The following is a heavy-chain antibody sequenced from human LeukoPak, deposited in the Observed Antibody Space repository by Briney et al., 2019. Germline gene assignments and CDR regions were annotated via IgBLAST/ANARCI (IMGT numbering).Heavy chain of an antibody. CDR3: ARDPMVRGVTDAFDI. D-gene: IGHD3-10*01. CDR1: GGSISSYY. Sequence: SETLSLTCTVSGGSISSYYWSWIRQPAGKGLEWIGRIYTSGSTMSVDTSKNQFSLKLSSVTAADTAVYYCARDPMVRGVTDAFDIWGQGKMVTVSS. V-gene: IGHV4-4*07. J-gene: IGHJ3*02. CDR2: IYTSGS.